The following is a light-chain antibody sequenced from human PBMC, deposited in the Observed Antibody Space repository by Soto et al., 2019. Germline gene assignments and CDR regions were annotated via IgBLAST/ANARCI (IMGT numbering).Light chain of an antibody. CDR3: QQYNNWHPIT. Sequence: EIVMTQSPATLSVSPGERATLSCRASQSVSSNLAWYQQKPGQAPRLLIYGASTRATGIPARFSGSGSGTECTHTISSLQSKDFAVYYCQQYNNWHPITFGHGTKLEIK. CDR2: GAS. CDR1: QSVSSN. V-gene: IGKV3-15*01. J-gene: IGKJ2*01.